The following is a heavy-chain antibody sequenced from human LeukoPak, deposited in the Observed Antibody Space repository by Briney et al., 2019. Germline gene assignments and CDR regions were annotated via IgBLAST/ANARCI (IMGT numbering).Heavy chain of an antibody. Sequence: SVKVSCKASGGTFSSYAISWVRQAPGQGLEWMGGIIPIFGTANYAQKFQGRVMITTDESTSTAYMELSSLRSEDTAVYYCARSSDYGGTFRLDYWGQGTLVTVSS. D-gene: IGHD4-23*01. J-gene: IGHJ4*02. V-gene: IGHV1-69*05. CDR3: ARSSDYGGTFRLDY. CDR2: IIPIFGTA. CDR1: GGTFSSYA.